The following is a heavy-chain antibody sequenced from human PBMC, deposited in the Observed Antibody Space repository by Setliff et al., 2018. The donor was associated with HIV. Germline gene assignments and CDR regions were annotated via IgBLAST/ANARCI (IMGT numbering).Heavy chain of an antibody. CDR3: ARVFYYSAGSYSLDY. J-gene: IGHJ4*01. D-gene: IGHD3-10*01. Sequence: SVKVSCKASGDTFSNYAISWVRQAPGQGLEWMGGIIPNFGTANYAQKFEGRVTITADKSTSTAYMEVNSLRFEDTAVYYCARVFYYSAGSYSLDYWGQETLFTVSS. V-gene: IGHV1-69*06. CDR1: GDTFSNYA. CDR2: IIPNFGTA.